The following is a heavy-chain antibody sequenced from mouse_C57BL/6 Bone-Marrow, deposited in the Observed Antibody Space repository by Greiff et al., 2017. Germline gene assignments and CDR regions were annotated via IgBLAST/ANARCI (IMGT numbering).Heavy chain of an antibody. Sequence: QVQLQQSGPELVKPGASVKISCKASGYAFSSSWMNWVKQRPGKGLEWIGRIYPGDGDTNYNGKFKGKATLTADKSSSTAYMQLSSLTSEDSAVYFCARNDYGSRRDYWCQGTTLTVSS. D-gene: IGHD1-1*01. CDR2: IYPGDGDT. V-gene: IGHV1-82*01. CDR3: ARNDYGSRRDY. CDR1: GYAFSSSW. J-gene: IGHJ2*01.